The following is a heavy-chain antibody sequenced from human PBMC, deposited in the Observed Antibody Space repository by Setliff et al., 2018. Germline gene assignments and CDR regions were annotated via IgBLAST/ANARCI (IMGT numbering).Heavy chain of an antibody. D-gene: IGHD3-22*01. CDR1: GGSISPYY. Sequence: PSETLSLTCSVSGGSISPYYWIWIRKSPGKGLEWIGYIFYSGSARYNPSLESRVTMSVDTSKNQISLKLTSVTAADTAVYYCARQDRFYDRSVFVEYFQHWGQGALVTVSS. CDR3: ARQDRFYDRSVFVEYFQH. CDR2: IFYSGSA. J-gene: IGHJ1*01. V-gene: IGHV4-59*08.